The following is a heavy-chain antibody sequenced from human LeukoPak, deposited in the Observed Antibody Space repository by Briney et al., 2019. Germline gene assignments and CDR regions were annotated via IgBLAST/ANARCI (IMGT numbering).Heavy chain of an antibody. CDR1: GFTFSAYA. CDR2: IGSDGKT. V-gene: IGHV3-23*01. Sequence: GESLKISCEASGFTFSAYAMTWVREAPGKGLELVSSIGSDGKTHYSESVQGRFAISRDNSKSMVFLQLNSVRAEDTGLYYCARDLNYYVAMDVWGQGTTVTVS. CDR3: ARDLNYYVAMDV. D-gene: IGHD3-10*02. J-gene: IGHJ6*02.